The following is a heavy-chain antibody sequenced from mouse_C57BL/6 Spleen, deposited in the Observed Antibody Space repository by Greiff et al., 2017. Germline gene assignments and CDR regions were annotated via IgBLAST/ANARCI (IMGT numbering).Heavy chain of an antibody. CDR2: IWTGGGT. V-gene: IGHV2-9-1*01. CDR3: ARFYYSNDYYAMDY. CDR1: GFSLTSYA. Sequence: QVQLKESGPGLVAPSQCLSITCTVSGFSLTSYAISWVRQPPGKGLEWLGVIWTGGGTNYNSALKSRLSISKDNSKSQAFLKMNSLQTDDTARYYCARFYYSNDYYAMDYWGQGTSVTVSS. D-gene: IGHD2-5*01. J-gene: IGHJ4*01.